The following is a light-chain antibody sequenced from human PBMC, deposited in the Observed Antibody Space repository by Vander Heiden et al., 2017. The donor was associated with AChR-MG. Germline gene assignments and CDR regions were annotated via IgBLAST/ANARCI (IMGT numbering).Light chain of an antibody. CDR2: EVS. CDR1: SSDVGGYNY. CDR3: SSYTSSSTLV. J-gene: IGLJ1*01. V-gene: IGLV2-14*01. Sequence: QSALTKPASVYGSPGQSITIPCTGTSSDVGGYNYVSWYKQHPGKAPKLMIYEVSNRPSGVSNRFSGSKSGNTASLTISGLQADDEADYYCSSYTSSSTLVFGTGTKVTVL.